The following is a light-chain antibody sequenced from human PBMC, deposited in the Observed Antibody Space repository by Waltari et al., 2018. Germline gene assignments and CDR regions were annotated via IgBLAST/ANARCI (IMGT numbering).Light chain of an antibody. CDR2: GAS. CDR3: QQYNNWRT. J-gene: IGKJ2*01. V-gene: IGKV3-15*01. CDR1: QSISGD. Sequence: ILMTHPPPTLSVSSGERATLSCRASQSISGDLAWYQQKPDQAPRVLIYGASTRATGIPARFSGSGSGTEFTLTISSLQSEDFAVYYCQQYNNWRTFGQGTKLEIK.